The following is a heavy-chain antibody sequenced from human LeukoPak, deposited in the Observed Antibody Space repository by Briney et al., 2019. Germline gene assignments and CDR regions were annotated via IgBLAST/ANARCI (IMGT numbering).Heavy chain of an antibody. D-gene: IGHD6-6*01. V-gene: IGHV4-34*01. Sequence: SETLSLTCAVYGGSFSGYYWSWIRQPPGKGLEWIGEINHSGSTNYNPSLKSRVTISVDTSKNQFSLKLSSVTAADTALYYCARGEGSSSWPYYFDYWGQGTLVTVSS. J-gene: IGHJ4*02. CDR3: ARGEGSSSWPYYFDY. CDR2: INHSGST. CDR1: GGSFSGYY.